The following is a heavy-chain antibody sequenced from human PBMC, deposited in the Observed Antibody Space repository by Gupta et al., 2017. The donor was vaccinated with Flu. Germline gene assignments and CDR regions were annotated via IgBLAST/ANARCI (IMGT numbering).Heavy chain of an antibody. V-gene: IGHV3-49*04. CDR2: IRSKAYGGTT. Sequence: EVQLVESGGGLVQPGRSLRLSCTGSGFTFGAYALIWVRQAPGKGLEWVGFIRSKAYGGTTDYAASVKGRFTISRDDSKSIAYLQMNSLKTEDTAVYYCTREKPPLERFDYWGQGTLVTVSS. CDR1: GFTFGAYA. J-gene: IGHJ4*02. D-gene: IGHD1-1*01. CDR3: TREKPPLERFDY.